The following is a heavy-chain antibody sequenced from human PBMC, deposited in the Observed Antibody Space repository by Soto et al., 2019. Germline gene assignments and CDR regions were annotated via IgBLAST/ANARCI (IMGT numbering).Heavy chain of an antibody. V-gene: IGHV3-21*01. CDR3: ARVSSHGDHFDY. CDR2: ISSSSSYI. J-gene: IGHJ4*02. CDR1: GFTFSSYR. Sequence: EVQLVESGGGLVKPGGSLRLSCAASGFTFSSYRMNWVRQAPGKGLEWVSSISSSSSYIYYADSVKGRFTISRDNAKNSLYLQMNSLRAEDTAVYYCARVSSHGDHFDYWGQGTLVTVSS. D-gene: IGHD4-17*01.